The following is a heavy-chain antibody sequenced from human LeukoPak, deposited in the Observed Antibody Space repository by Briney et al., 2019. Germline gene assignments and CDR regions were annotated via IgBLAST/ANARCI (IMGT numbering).Heavy chain of an antibody. CDR2: IYTSGST. Sequence: YPSETLSLTCTVSGGSISSYYWSWIRQPAGKGLEWIGRIYTSGSTNYNPSLKSRVTMSVDTSKNQFSLKLSSVTAADTAVYYCARDLTDYYGSGSYYGYFDYWGQGTPVTVSS. CDR1: GGSISSYY. CDR3: ARDLTDYYGSGSYYGYFDY. V-gene: IGHV4-4*07. D-gene: IGHD3-10*01. J-gene: IGHJ4*02.